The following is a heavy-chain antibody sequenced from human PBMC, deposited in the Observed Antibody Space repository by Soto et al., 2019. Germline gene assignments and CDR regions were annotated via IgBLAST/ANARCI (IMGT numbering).Heavy chain of an antibody. D-gene: IGHD6-13*01. CDR2: IKQDGSEK. CDR1: GFTFSSYW. J-gene: IGHJ4*02. V-gene: IGHV3-7*05. CDR3: AREAGTGNFDY. Sequence: GALRLSCAASGFTFSSYWMSWVRQAPGKGLEWVANIKQDGSEKYYVDSVKGRFTISRDNAKNSLYLQMNSLRAEDTAVYYCAREAGTGNFDYWGQGTLVTVSS.